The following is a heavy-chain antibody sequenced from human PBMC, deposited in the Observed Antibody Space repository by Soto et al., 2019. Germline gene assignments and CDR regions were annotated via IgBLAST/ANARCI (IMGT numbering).Heavy chain of an antibody. CDR3: ATRLYYDILAGLDP. Sequence: QVQLVQSGAEVKKPGSSVKVSCKASGGTFSSYAISWVRQAPGQGLEWMGGIIPIFVTANYAQKCQGRVTMTADESTSTAYMELSSLRSEDTAVYYCATRLYYDILAGLDPWGQGTLVTVSS. J-gene: IGHJ5*02. CDR1: GGTFSSYA. CDR2: IIPIFVTA. D-gene: IGHD3-9*01. V-gene: IGHV1-69*01.